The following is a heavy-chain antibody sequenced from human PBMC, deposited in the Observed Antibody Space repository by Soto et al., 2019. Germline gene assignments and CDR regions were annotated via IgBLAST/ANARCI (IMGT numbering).Heavy chain of an antibody. CDR3: TREAGWQRMVPYD. V-gene: IGHV1-18*01. CDR1: GYTFTSYG. J-gene: IGHJ1*01. CDR2: ISACNGDT. Sequence: GASVKVSCKAFGYTFTSYGFSWVRQVRGQGLEWLGWISACNGDTHYSQTMKGRLTVTTDTATTYVPMELTSLTPADTDVYYCTREAGWQRMVPYDWGQGTLVTVSS. D-gene: IGHD6-25*01.